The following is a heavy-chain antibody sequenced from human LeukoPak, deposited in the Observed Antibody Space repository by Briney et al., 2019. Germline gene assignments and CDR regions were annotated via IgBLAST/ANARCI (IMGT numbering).Heavy chain of an antibody. V-gene: IGHV3-48*04. CDR3: AKDAYYYDSSGYYDGGSFDY. CDR1: GFTFSSYS. CDR2: ISSSSSTI. D-gene: IGHD3-22*01. Sequence: GGSLRLSCAASGFTFSSYSMNWVRQAPGKGLEWVSYISSSSSTIYYADSVKGRFTISRDNSKNTLYLQMNSLRAEDTAIYYCAKDAYYYDSSGYYDGGSFDYWGQGTLVTVSS. J-gene: IGHJ4*02.